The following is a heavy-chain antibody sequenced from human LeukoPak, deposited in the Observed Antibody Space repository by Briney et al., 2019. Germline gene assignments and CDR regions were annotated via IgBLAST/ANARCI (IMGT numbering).Heavy chain of an antibody. D-gene: IGHD3-22*01. J-gene: IGHJ1*01. CDR2: ISSNGGRT. CDR1: GFTFRSYG. CDR3: ATYYYDSGGFHFHH. Sequence: GSLRLSCAASGFTFRSYGMHWVRQAPGKGLEYVSAISSNGGRTYYANSVKGRFTISRDNSRNTLYLQMGSLRAEDMAVYYCATYYYDSGGFHFHHWGQGTLVTVSS. V-gene: IGHV3-64*01.